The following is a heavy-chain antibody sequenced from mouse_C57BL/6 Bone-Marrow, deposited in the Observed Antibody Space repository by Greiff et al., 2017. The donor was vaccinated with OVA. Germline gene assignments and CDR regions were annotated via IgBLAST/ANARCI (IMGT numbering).Heavy chain of an antibody. CDR1: GYTFTSYT. CDR2: INPSSGYT. CDR3: AREDGNWFAY. Sequence: VMLVESGAELARPGASVKMSCKASGYTFTSYTMHWVKQRPGQGLEWIGYINPSSGYTKYNQKFKDKATLTADKSSSTAYMQLSSLTSEDSAVYYGAREDGNWFAYWGQGTLVTVSA. V-gene: IGHV1-4*01. D-gene: IGHD2-1*01. J-gene: IGHJ3*01.